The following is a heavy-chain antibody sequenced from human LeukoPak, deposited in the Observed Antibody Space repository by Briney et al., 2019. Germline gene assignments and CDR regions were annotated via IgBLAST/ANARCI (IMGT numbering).Heavy chain of an antibody. CDR3: ARGPFWGVRGVIDFDY. CDR2: MNPNSGNT. CDR1: GYTFTSYD. Sequence: ASVKVSCKASGYTFTSYDINWVRQATGQGLEWMGWMNPNSGNTGYAQKFQGRVTMTRNTSISTAYMELSSLRSEDTAVYYCARGPFWGVRGVIDFDYWGQGTLVTVSS. J-gene: IGHJ4*02. V-gene: IGHV1-8*01. D-gene: IGHD3-10*01.